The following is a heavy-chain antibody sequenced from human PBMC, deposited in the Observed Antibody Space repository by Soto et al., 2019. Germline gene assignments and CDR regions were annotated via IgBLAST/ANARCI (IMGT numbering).Heavy chain of an antibody. CDR3: ATVDLAAYY. D-gene: IGHD6-25*01. Sequence: QVQLVESGGGVVQPGRSLRLSCAASGFSFSGHAIHWVRQAPGKGLEWVAVMSYDGSSKYYADSVKGRFTISRDNSKNTLYLQMNSLRAEDTAIYYCATVDLAAYYWGQGTLVIVSS. V-gene: IGHV3-30-3*01. CDR1: GFSFSGHA. CDR2: MSYDGSSK. J-gene: IGHJ4*02.